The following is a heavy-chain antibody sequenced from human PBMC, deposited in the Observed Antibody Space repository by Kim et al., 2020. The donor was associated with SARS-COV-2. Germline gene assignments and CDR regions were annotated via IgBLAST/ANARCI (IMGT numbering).Heavy chain of an antibody. V-gene: IGHV1-46*01. D-gene: IGHD1-1*01. CDR3: ARGLEGFDY. Sequence: GGATTYAQKFQGRVTMTKDASTSTAYRGLSSLTSDDTAMYYCARGLEGFDYWGQGALVTVAS. J-gene: IGHJ4*02. CDR2: GGAT.